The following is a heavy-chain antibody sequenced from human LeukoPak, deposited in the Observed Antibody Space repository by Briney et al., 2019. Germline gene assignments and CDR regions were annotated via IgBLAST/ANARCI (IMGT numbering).Heavy chain of an antibody. CDR2: IYSGGST. D-gene: IGHD6-13*01. CDR3: SREGQPNCYYYMDV. J-gene: IGHJ6*03. CDR1: GFTVSSNY. Sequence: GGSLRLSCAASGFTVSSNYMSWIRQAPGKGLEWVSVIYSGGSTYYADSVKGRFTISRDNSKNTLYLQMNSLRAEDAAVDDCSREGQPNCYYYMDVGGKGTTVTVSS. V-gene: IGHV3-66*02.